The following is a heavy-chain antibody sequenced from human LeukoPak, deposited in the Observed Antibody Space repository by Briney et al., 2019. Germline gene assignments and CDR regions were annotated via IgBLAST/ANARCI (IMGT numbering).Heavy chain of an antibody. J-gene: IGHJ4*02. D-gene: IGHD4-23*01. Sequence: PGGSLRLSCAASGFTFSAYWISWVRQAPGKGLEWVANIKQDGSDKYYVDSVKGRFTISRDNAKNSLYLQMNSLRAEDTAVYYCARKTVVGSYFDYWGQGTPVTVSS. CDR3: ARKTVVGSYFDY. CDR1: GFTFSAYW. V-gene: IGHV3-7*03. CDR2: IKQDGSDK.